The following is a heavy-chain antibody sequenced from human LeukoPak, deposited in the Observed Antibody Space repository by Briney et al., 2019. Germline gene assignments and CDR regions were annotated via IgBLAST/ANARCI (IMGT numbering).Heavy chain of an antibody. CDR1: GFTFSSYW. Sequence: GGSLRLSCAASGFTFSSYWMSWVRQAPGKGLEWMANIKQDGSEKYYVDSVKGRFTISRDNAKNSLYLQMNSLRAEDTAVYYCARVEMATIMWIGYYYYYMDVWGKGTTVTVSS. J-gene: IGHJ6*03. V-gene: IGHV3-7*01. CDR3: ARVEMATIMWIGYYYYYMDV. CDR2: IKQDGSEK. D-gene: IGHD5-24*01.